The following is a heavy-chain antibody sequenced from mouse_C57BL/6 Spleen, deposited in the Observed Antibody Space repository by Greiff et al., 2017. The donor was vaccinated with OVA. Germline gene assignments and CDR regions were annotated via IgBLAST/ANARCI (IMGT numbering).Heavy chain of an antibody. CDR3: RSSRAMDY. Sequence: VKLVESGAELVRPGASVTLSCKASGYTFTDYEMHWVKQTPVHGLEWIGAIDPETGGTAYNQKFKGKAILTADKSSSTAYMELRSLTSEDSAVYYCRSSRAMDYWGQGTSVTVSS. CDR1: GYTFTDYE. V-gene: IGHV1-15*01. CDR2: IDPETGGT. J-gene: IGHJ4*01. D-gene: IGHD6-1*01.